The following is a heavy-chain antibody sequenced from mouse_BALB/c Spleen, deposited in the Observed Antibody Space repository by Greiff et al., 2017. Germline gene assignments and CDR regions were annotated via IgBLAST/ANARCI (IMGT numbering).Heavy chain of an antibody. CDR3: ARGDDYDVAMDY. CDR1: GYTFTSYN. V-gene: IGHV1-12*01. CDR2: IYPGNGDT. D-gene: IGHD2-4*01. Sequence: QVQLQQPGAELVKPGASVKMSCKASGYTFTSYNMHWVKQTPGQGLEWIGAIYPGNGDTSYNQKFKGKATLTADKSSSTAYMQLSSLTSEDSAVYYCARGDDYDVAMDYWGQGTSVTVSS. J-gene: IGHJ4*01.